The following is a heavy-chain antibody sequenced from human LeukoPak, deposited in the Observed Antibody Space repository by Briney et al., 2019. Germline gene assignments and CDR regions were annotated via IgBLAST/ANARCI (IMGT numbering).Heavy chain of an antibody. Sequence: ASVKVSCKASGYTFTSYDINWVRQATGQGLEWMGWMNPNSGNTGYAQKFQGRVTMTRNTSISTAYMELSSLRSEDTAVYYCARWTQSKLVATIWEDPAFDYWGQGTLVTVSS. CDR1: GYTFTSYD. J-gene: IGHJ4*02. V-gene: IGHV1-8*01. CDR2: MNPNSGNT. D-gene: IGHD5-12*01. CDR3: ARWTQSKLVATIWEDPAFDY.